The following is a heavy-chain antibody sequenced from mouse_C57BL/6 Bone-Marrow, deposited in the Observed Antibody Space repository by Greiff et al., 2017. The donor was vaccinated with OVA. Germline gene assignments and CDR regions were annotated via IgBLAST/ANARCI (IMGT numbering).Heavy chain of an antibody. CDR3: ARPGVVAPYYYAMDY. D-gene: IGHD1-1*01. CDR2: INPNNGGT. Sequence: VQLQQSGPELVKPGASVKIPCKASGYTFTDYNMDWVKQSHGKSLEWIGDINPNNGGTIYNQKFKGKATLTVDKSSSTAYMELRSLTSEDTAVYYCARPGVVAPYYYAMDYWGQGTSVTVSS. CDR1: GYTFTDYN. V-gene: IGHV1-18*01. J-gene: IGHJ4*01.